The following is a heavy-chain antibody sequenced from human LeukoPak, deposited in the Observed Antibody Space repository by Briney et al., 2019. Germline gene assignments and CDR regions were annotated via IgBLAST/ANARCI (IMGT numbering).Heavy chain of an antibody. V-gene: IGHV4-34*01. J-gene: IGHJ3*02. D-gene: IGHD6-13*01. CDR3: ARSLMRYSSRWNDAFDI. CDR1: GGSFSGYY. CDR2: INHSGST. Sequence: SETLSLTCAVYGGSFSGYYWSWIRQPPGKGLEWIGEINHSGSTNYNPSLKSRVTISVDTSKNQFSLKLSSVTAADTAVYYCARSLMRYSSRWNDAFDIWGQGTMVTVSS.